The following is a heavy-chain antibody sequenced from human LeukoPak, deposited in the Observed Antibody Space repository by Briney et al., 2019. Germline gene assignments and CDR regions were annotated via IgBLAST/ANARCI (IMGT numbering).Heavy chain of an antibody. Sequence: KTSETLSLTCTVSDVSLNSYYWSWIRQPPGKGLEWIGFIYYSGITDYNSSLKSRVTFSLDTAKSQISLQLNSVTAADAAIYYCARGVGIQRWSSFFDYWGQGILVSVSS. D-gene: IGHD5-18*01. CDR1: DVSLNSYY. CDR3: ARGVGIQRWSSFFDY. CDR2: IYYSGIT. J-gene: IGHJ4*02. V-gene: IGHV4-59*01.